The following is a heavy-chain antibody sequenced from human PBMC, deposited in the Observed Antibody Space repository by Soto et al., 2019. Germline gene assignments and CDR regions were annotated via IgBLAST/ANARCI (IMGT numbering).Heavy chain of an antibody. CDR2: IYYSGST. CDR3: ARDMITGTLGYYYGMDV. CDR1: GGSISSGGYY. V-gene: IGHV4-31*03. Sequence: SETLSLTCTVSGGSISSGGYYWSWIRQHPGKGLEWIGYIYYSGSTYYNPSLKGRVTISVDTSKNQFSLKLSSVTAADTAVYYCARDMITGTLGYYYGMDVWGQGTTVTVSS. D-gene: IGHD1-7*01. J-gene: IGHJ6*02.